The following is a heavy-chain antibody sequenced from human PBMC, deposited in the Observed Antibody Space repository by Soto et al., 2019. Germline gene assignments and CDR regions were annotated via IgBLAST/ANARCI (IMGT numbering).Heavy chain of an antibody. Sequence: PGGSLRLSCAASGFTFSSYSMNWVRQAPGKGLEWVSTINNSGGTTYHADSVKGRFTISRDNSKNTLYLQMNRLRAEDTAVYYCAKAYRQFTAVLYFDFWGQGALVTVSS. V-gene: IGHV3-23*01. CDR1: GFTFSSYS. D-gene: IGHD1-26*01. J-gene: IGHJ4*02. CDR2: INNSGGTT. CDR3: AKAYRQFTAVLYFDF.